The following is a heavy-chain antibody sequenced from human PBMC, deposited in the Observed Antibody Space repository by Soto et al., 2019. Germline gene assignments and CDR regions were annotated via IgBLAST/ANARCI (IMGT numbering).Heavy chain of an antibody. CDR1: GGSISSYY. CDR3: ARLRTVTHEIDY. Sequence: SETRSLTCTVSGGSISSYYWSWIRQPPGKGLEWIGYIYYSGSTNYNPSLKSRVTISVDTSKNQFSLKLSSVTAADTAVYYCARLRTVTHEIDYWGQGTLVTVS. J-gene: IGHJ4*02. CDR2: IYYSGST. D-gene: IGHD4-17*01. V-gene: IGHV4-59*08.